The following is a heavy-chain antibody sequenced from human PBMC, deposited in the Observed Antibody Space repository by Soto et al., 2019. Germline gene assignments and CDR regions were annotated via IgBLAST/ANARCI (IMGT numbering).Heavy chain of an antibody. Sequence: PSETLSLTCTVSGGSFSSGSFYWSWLRRPPGKGLEWIGYIYYSGSTNYNPSLKSRVTISVDTSKNQFSLKLSSVTAADTAVYYCARARDRYSNYGMDVWGQGTTVTVSS. V-gene: IGHV4-61*01. J-gene: IGHJ6*02. CDR2: IYYSGST. CDR3: ARARDRYSNYGMDV. D-gene: IGHD4-4*01. CDR1: GGSFSSGSFY.